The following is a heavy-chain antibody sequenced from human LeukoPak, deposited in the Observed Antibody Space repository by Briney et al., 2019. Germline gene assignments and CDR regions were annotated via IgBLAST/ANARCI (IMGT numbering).Heavy chain of an antibody. Sequence: SETLSLTCTVSGGSISSSSYYWGWIRQPPGKGLEWIGSIYYSGSTYYNPSLKSRVTISVDTSKNQFSLKLSSVTAADTAVYYCARLGRPVVPAAIDYYYYGMDVWGQGTTVTVSS. CDR3: ARLGRPVVPAAIDYYYYGMDV. D-gene: IGHD2-2*02. V-gene: IGHV4-39*01. CDR2: IYYSGST. J-gene: IGHJ6*02. CDR1: GGSISSSSYY.